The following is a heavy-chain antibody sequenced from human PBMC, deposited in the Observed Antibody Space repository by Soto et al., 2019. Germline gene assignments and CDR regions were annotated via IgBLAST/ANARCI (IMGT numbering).Heavy chain of an antibody. CDR3: AVYAARHWFGP. J-gene: IGHJ5*02. CDR1: GLAVSTDY. Sequence: EVHLVESGGDLVQPGGSLRLSCAASGLAVSTDYMTWVRQAPGKGLEGVSLIYVGGGTYYADSVKGRFTISRDNSNSTLYLQRNSLRAEDTAVYYCAVYAARHWFGPWGQGTLVTVSS. CDR2: IYVGGGT. V-gene: IGHV3-66*01. D-gene: IGHD6-6*01.